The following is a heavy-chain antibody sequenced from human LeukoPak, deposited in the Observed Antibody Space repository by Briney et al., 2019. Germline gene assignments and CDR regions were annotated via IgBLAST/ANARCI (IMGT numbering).Heavy chain of an antibody. V-gene: IGHV3-74*01. CDR2: INIDESST. CDR3: ARGPYYGDYEYFDY. D-gene: IGHD4-17*01. Sequence: PGGSLRLSCAASGFIFSNYRMHWLRQAPGKGLVWVLCINIDESSTTYPDSVRGRFIISSDHAKNMLYPQMNSLRAEDTAIYYCARGPYYGDYEYFDYWGQGTLVTVSS. J-gene: IGHJ4*02. CDR1: GFIFSNYR.